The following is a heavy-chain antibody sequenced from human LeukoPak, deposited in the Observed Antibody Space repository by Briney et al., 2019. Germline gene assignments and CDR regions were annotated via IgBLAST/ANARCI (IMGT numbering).Heavy chain of an antibody. CDR3: ARDLKTAMADAFDI. D-gene: IGHD5-18*01. CDR2: IYYSGST. Sequence: SETLSLTCTVSGGSISISSYYWGWIRQPPGKGLEWIGSIYYSGSTYYNPSLKSRVTISVDTSKNQFSLKLSSVTAADTAVYYCARDLKTAMADAFDIWGQGTMVTVSS. J-gene: IGHJ3*02. CDR1: GGSISISSYY. V-gene: IGHV4-39*07.